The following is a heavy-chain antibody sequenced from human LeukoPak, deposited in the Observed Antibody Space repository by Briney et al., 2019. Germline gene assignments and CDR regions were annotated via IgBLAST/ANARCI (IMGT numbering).Heavy chain of an antibody. D-gene: IGHD1-26*01. V-gene: IGHV4-4*02. CDR2: VHLSGAT. Sequence: SETLSLTCAVSGGSITTTNWWSWVRQPPGKGLEWIGEVHLSGATNYNPSLESRVSMSFDRSKNHLSLEVTSVTAADTAIYYCTRESGAFSPFGFWGQGTLLTVSS. CDR3: TRESGAFSPFGF. J-gene: IGHJ4*02. CDR1: GGSITTTNW.